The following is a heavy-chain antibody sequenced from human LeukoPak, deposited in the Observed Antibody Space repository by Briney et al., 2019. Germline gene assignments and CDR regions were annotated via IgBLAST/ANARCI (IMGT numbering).Heavy chain of an antibody. CDR3: ARRGSSSPTGYSYYYMDV. Sequence: SGTLSLTCTVSGGSISSYYWSWIRQPPGKGLEWIGYIHYSGSTNYNPSLNSRGSMSVDTSKNQFSLKLTSVTAADTAVYYCARRGSSSPTGYSYYYMDVWGIGTTVTVSS. V-gene: IGHV4-59*08. CDR2: IHYSGST. D-gene: IGHD6-6*01. CDR1: GGSISSYY. J-gene: IGHJ6*03.